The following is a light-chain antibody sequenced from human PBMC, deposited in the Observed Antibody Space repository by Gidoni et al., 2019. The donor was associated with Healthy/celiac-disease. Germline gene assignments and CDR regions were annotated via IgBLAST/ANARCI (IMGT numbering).Light chain of an antibody. Sequence: DIQMTQSPSSLPASVGDRVTITCRASQSISSYLNWYQQKPGKAPKLLLYSASSLQSGVPSRFSGSGSGTDFTLTISSLQPEDFATYYFQQSYSTPETFGQXTKVEIK. CDR3: QQSYSTPET. CDR2: SAS. V-gene: IGKV1-39*01. CDR1: QSISSY. J-gene: IGKJ1*01.